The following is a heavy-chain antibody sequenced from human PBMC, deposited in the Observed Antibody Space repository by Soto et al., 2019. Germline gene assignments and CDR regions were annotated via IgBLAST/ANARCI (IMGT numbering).Heavy chain of an antibody. V-gene: IGHV4-59*01. CDR1: GGSISSYY. Sequence: SETLSLTCTVSGGSISSYYWSWIRQPPGKGLEWIGYIYYSGSTNYNPSPKSRVTISVDTSKNQFSLKLSSVTAADTAVYYFVRRDDRVAMPSRFWGQGSLVPVSS. J-gene: IGHJ4*02. CDR2: IYYSGST. CDR3: VRRDDRVAMPSRF. D-gene: IGHD2-2*01.